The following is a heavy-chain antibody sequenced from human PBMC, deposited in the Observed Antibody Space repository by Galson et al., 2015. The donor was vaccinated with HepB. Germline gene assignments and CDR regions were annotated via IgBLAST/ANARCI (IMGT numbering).Heavy chain of an antibody. CDR2: ISSSSSYI. CDR3: ARDFDYGDYGVGFDY. D-gene: IGHD4-17*01. J-gene: IGHJ4*02. Sequence: SLRLSCAASGFTFSSYSMNWVRQAPGKGLEWVSSISSSSSYIYYADSVKGRFTISRDNAKNSLYLQMNSLRAEDTAVYYCARDFDYGDYGVGFDYWGQGTLVTVSS. CDR1: GFTFSSYS. V-gene: IGHV3-21*01.